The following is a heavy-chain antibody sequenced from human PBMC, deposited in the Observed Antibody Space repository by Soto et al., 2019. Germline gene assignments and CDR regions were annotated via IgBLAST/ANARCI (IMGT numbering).Heavy chain of an antibody. J-gene: IGHJ5*02. CDR1: GGSISSGGYY. CDR3: ARGYYDSSGYWWFDP. V-gene: IGHV4-31*03. Sequence: SETLSLTCTVSGGSISSGGYYWSWIRQHPGKGLEWIGYIYYSGSTYYNPSLKSRVTISVDTSKNQFSLKLSSVTAADTAMYYCARGYYDSSGYWWFDPWGQGTLVTVSS. D-gene: IGHD3-22*01. CDR2: IYYSGST.